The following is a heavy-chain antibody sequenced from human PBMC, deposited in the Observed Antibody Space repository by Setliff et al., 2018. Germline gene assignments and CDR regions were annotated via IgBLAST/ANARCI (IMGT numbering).Heavy chain of an antibody. CDR2: IYYSGST. Sequence: PSETLSLTCTVSGGSISSHYWSWIRQPPGKGLEWIGYIYYSGSTNYNPSLKSRVTISVDTSKNQFSLKLSSVTAADTAVYYCARARWWQSRMGFDPWGQGTLVTVSS. CDR3: ARARWWQSRMGFDP. CDR1: GGSISSHY. D-gene: IGHD2-8*02. V-gene: IGHV4-59*11. J-gene: IGHJ5*02.